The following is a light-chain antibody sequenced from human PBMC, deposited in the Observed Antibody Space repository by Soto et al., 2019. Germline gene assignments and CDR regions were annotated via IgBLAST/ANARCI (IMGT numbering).Light chain of an antibody. Sequence: EIVMTQSPATLSVSPGERATLSCRASQSVDIKLAWYQQKPGQAPRLLIFGASTRATGIPARFSGSGSGTDFTLTISSLQSEDFGVYFCQQYDKWPLTFGGGTKVEIK. J-gene: IGKJ4*01. CDR1: QSVDIK. CDR3: QQYDKWPLT. V-gene: IGKV3D-15*01. CDR2: GAS.